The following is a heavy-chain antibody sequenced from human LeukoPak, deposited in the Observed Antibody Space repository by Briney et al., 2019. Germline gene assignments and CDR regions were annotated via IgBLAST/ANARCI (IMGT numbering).Heavy chain of an antibody. Sequence: GGSLRLSCAASGFTVSSNYMSWVRQAPGKGLEWVSSISGSSSDIYYAASVKGRVTTSRDNAKNSVHLQMDSLRAEDTAVYYCARDDPSMIAALHYWGQGTLVTVSS. D-gene: IGHD3-22*01. J-gene: IGHJ4*02. CDR1: GFTVSSNY. V-gene: IGHV3-21*01. CDR3: ARDDPSMIAALHY. CDR2: ISGSSSDI.